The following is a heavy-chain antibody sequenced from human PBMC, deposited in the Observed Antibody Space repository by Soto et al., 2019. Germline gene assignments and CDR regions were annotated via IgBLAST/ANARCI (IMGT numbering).Heavy chain of an antibody. Sequence: SETLSLTCAVSGGSISSGGYSWSWIRQPPGKGLEWIGYIYHSGSTYYNPSLKSRVTISVDRSKNQFSLKLSSVTAADTAVYYCARSTSLARFNWFDPWGQGTKVTVSS. CDR2: IYHSGST. D-gene: IGHD2-2*01. J-gene: IGHJ5*02. V-gene: IGHV4-30-2*01. CDR3: ARSTSLARFNWFDP. CDR1: GGSISSGGYS.